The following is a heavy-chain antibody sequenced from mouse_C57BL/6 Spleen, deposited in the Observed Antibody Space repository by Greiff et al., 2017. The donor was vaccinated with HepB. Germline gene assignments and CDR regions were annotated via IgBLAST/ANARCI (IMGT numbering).Heavy chain of an antibody. Sequence: GGGLVQPKGSLKLSCAASGFSFNTYAMNWVRPAPGKGLEWVARIRSKSNNYATYYADSVKDRFTISRDDSESMLYLQMNNLKTEDTAMYYCVRGSGVTVVAPFDYWGQGTTLTVSS. V-gene: IGHV10-1*01. CDR3: VRGSGVTVVAPFDY. CDR1: GFSFNTYA. CDR2: IRSKSNNYAT. D-gene: IGHD1-1*01. J-gene: IGHJ2*01.